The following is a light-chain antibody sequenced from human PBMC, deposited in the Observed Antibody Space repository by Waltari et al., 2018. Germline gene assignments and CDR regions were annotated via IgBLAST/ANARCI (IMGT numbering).Light chain of an antibody. J-gene: IGLJ2*01. Sequence: QSALTQPASVSGSPGQSITVSCTGTSSDVGSYNLVSWYQQHPGKAPKLLIFEVSQRPSGISNRFSGSKSGNTASLTVSGLQAEDGADYYCSSYAGNRSVVFGGGTKLTVL. V-gene: IGLV2-23*02. CDR2: EVS. CDR1: SSDVGSYNL. CDR3: SSYAGNRSVV.